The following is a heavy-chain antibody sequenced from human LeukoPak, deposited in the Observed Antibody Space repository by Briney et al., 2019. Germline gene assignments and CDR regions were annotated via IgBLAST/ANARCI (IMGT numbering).Heavy chain of an antibody. Sequence: SETLSLTCAVYGGSFSGYNWRWIRQPPGKGLEWIGEINHSGSTNYNPSLKSRVTISVDTSKNQFSLKLSSVTAADTAVYYCARLGGYGGYDHDYWGQGTLVTVSS. CDR2: INHSGST. D-gene: IGHD5-12*01. CDR1: GGSFSGYN. J-gene: IGHJ4*02. CDR3: ARLGGYGGYDHDY. V-gene: IGHV4-34*01.